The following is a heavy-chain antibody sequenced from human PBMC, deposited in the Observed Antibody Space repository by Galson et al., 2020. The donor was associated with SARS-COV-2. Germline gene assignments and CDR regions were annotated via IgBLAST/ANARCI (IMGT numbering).Heavy chain of an antibody. CDR2: MYDNGYKRNTETT. Sequence: ASETLSLTCSVSGGSVSRYHWTWIRQSRGKGLEWLGHMYDNGYKRNTETTHYNPSLMGRLAFSVDTSHNQLSLKLTSVTAADTAVYYCARLCVALPKGLHWWEEPDDQYCGLDVWGQGTTVTVSS. D-gene: IGHD1-26*01. CDR1: GGSVSRYH. V-gene: IGHV4-59*08. CDR3: ARLCVALPKGLHWWEEPDDQYCGLDV. J-gene: IGHJ6*02.